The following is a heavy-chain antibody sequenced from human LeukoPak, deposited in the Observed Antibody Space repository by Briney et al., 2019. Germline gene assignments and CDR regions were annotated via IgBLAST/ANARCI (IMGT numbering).Heavy chain of an antibody. CDR3: ARTMVRGVTIDY. V-gene: IGHV4-39*07. CDR1: GGSISSRNYY. J-gene: IGHJ4*02. CDR2: VYYTGTT. D-gene: IGHD3-10*01. Sequence: SETLSLTCTVSGGSISSRNYYWGWIRQPPGKGLEWIGGVYYTGTTYSNPSLKSRVTISVDTSKNQFSLKLSSVTAADTAVYYCARTMVRGVTIDYWGQGTLVTVSS.